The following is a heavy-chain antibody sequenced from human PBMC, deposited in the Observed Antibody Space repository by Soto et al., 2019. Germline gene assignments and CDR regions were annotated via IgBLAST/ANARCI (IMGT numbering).Heavy chain of an antibody. Sequence: EVQLLESGGGLVQPGGSLRLSCVASGFTYGSYAMSWARQAPGKGLEWVSAVGGGGSTYYADSVKGRFTISRDNSRNTLILQMNSLRAEYTVVYSCAKGQVTYVFWSGHSSPSAFDHWGQGTPVTVSS. J-gene: IGHJ4*02. CDR1: GFTYGSYA. V-gene: IGHV3-23*01. CDR2: VGGGGST. D-gene: IGHD3-3*01. CDR3: AKGQVTYVFWSGHSSPSAFDH.